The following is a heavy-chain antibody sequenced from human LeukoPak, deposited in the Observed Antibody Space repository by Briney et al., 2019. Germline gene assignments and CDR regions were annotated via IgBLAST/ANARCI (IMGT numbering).Heavy chain of an antibody. CDR2: ISAYNGNT. CDR3: ARVIAAADHDAFDI. D-gene: IGHD6-13*01. Sequence: ASVKVSCKASGYTFTSYGISWVRQAPGQGLEWMGWISAYNGNTNYAQKLQGRVTMTTDTSTSTAYMELRSLRSDDTAVYYCARVIAAADHDAFDIWGQGTMVTVSS. CDR1: GYTFTSYG. J-gene: IGHJ3*02. V-gene: IGHV1-18*01.